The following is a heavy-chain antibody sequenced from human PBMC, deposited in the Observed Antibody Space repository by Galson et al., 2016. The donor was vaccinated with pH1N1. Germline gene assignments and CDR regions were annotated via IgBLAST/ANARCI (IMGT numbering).Heavy chain of an antibody. D-gene: IGHD1-26*01. CDR1: GGSVSNNY. CDR3: AKEGASRSAGYFES. CDR2: IYYNGNT. Sequence: ETLSLTCTVSGGSVSNNYYSWIRQSPGKGLEWIAYIYYNGNTKYNPSLKSRVTISLDTPKNQVSLNLTSVTAADKAIYYCAKEGASRSAGYFESWGQGALVTVSS. J-gene: IGHJ4*02. V-gene: IGHV4-59*02.